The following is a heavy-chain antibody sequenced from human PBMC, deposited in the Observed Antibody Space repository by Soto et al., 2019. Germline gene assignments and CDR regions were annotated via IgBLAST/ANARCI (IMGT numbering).Heavy chain of an antibody. Sequence: QLQLQESGPGLVKPSETLSLTCTVSGGSISSSSYYWGWIRQPPGKGLEWIGSTYYSGNTYYNPSLKSRVTISVDTSKNQFSLKLSSVTAADTAVYYCASLTVLLHWFDPWGQGTLVTVSS. CDR1: GGSISSSSYY. CDR2: TYYSGNT. D-gene: IGHD3-10*01. CDR3: ASLTVLLHWFDP. J-gene: IGHJ5*02. V-gene: IGHV4-39*01.